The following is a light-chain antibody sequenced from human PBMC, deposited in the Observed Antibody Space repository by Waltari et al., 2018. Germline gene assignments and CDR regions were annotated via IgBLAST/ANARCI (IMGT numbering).Light chain of an antibody. V-gene: IGLV1-51*02. Sequence: QSVLTQPPSVSAAPGQRVTISCSGASSNIGNNSVSWYRQFPGPAPKLLIYENSERPSGIPGRFSGSKSGTSATLDITGLQAGDEADYYCGTWDSSLSGAVFGGGTHLTVL. CDR3: GTWDSSLSGAV. J-gene: IGLJ7*01. CDR2: ENS. CDR1: SSNIGNNS.